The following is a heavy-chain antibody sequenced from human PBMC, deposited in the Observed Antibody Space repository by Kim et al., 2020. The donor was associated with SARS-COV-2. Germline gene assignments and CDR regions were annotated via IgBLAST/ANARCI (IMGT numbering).Heavy chain of an antibody. CDR3: VKGITHFWSGIDF. CDR1: GFTFTNYA. Sequence: GGSLRLSCSASGFTFTNYAMHWVRQAPGKGLEYVSDISANGVATDYADSVKGRYTISRDNSKSTLYLEMRSLRPEDTAVYYCVKGITHFWSGIDFWGQGTLVTVSS. D-gene: IGHD3-3*02. J-gene: IGHJ4*02. V-gene: IGHV3-64D*06. CDR2: ISANGVAT.